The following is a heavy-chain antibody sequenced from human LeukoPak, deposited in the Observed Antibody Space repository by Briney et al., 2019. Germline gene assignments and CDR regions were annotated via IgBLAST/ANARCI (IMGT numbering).Heavy chain of an antibody. D-gene: IGHD3-22*01. Sequence: SETLSLTCTVSGGSISSYYWSWIQQPPGKGLEWIGYIYYSGSTNYNPSLKSRVTISVDTSKNQFSLRLSSVTAADTAVHYCARVTGYMIEDYFDYWGQGTLVTVSS. CDR3: ARVTGYMIEDYFDY. CDR2: IYYSGST. J-gene: IGHJ4*02. CDR1: GGSISSYY. V-gene: IGHV4-59*01.